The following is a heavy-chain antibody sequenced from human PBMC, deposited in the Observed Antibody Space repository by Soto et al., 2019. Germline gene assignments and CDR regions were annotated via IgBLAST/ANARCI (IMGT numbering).Heavy chain of an antibody. Sequence: QVQLQESGPGLVKPSQTLSLTCAVSGGSISGNGYYWNWIRQHPGKGLEWIGYISSSGRTFYSPSLKSRVTTSLDASKSQFSLKLSSVTAADTAIYYCARGAIFGVVLNAFDIWGQGTMVAVSS. J-gene: IGHJ3*02. D-gene: IGHD3-3*01. V-gene: IGHV4-31*11. CDR2: ISSSGRT. CDR3: ARGAIFGVVLNAFDI. CDR1: GGSISGNGYY.